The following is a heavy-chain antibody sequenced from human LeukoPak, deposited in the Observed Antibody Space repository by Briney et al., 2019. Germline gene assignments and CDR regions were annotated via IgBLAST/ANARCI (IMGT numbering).Heavy chain of an antibody. J-gene: IGHJ6*02. CDR1: GFTFSNYA. Sequence: KTGGSLRLSCAASGFTFSNYAMSWVRQAPGKGLEWVSAVSGSGGSTYYADSVKGRFTISRDNSKSMLSLQMSSLRAEDTAIYYCAKEDHYYYYGMDVWGQGTTVIVSS. CDR3: AKEDHYYYYGMDV. CDR2: VSGSGGST. V-gene: IGHV3-23*01.